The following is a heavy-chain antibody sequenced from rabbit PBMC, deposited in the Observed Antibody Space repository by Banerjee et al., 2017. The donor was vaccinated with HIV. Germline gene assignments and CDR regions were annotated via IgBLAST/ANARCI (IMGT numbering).Heavy chain of an antibody. J-gene: IGHJ4*01. D-gene: IGHD2-1*01. V-gene: IGHV1S40*01. CDR2: IETTGSSTYT. CDR3: ARWGIGTDYGIFDL. Sequence: QSLEESGGALVKPGASLTLTCTASGFSFSSSNYMCWVRQVPARGLEWIACIETTGSSTYTYYANWAKGRFTISKTSSTTMTLQMTSLTAADTATYFCARWGIGTDYGIFDLWGPGTLVTVS. CDR1: GFSFSSSNY.